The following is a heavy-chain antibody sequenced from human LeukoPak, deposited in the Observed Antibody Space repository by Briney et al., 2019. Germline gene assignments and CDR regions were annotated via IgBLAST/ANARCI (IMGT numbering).Heavy chain of an antibody. D-gene: IGHD6-13*01. CDR2: ITGSGGNT. V-gene: IGHV3-23*01. J-gene: IGHJ6*02. CDR3: AKAASSSWPSYYYGMDV. CDR1: GFIFSSYS. Sequence: GGSLRLSCAASGFIFSSYSMSWVRQAPGKGLEWVSVITGSGGNTYYAGSVKGRFTISKDNSKNTVYLQMSSLRVDDTAVYYCAKAASSSWPSYYYGMDVWGQGTTVTVSS.